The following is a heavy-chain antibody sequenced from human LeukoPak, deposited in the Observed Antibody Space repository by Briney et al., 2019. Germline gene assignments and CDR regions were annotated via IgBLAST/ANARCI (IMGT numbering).Heavy chain of an antibody. CDR2: ISGDGVST. CDR3: AKESGKFDY. V-gene: IGHV3-43*02. J-gene: IGHJ4*02. Sequence: GGSLRLSCVASGXPIADFAMHWVRQAPGKGLEWVSLISGDGVSTFYADSVKGRFSISRDNSKNSLYLEMNSLRTEGAAMYYCAKESGKFDYWGQGTLVAVSS. CDR1: GXPIADFA.